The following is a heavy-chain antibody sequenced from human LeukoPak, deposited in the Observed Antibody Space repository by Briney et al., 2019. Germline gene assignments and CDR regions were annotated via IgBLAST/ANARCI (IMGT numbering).Heavy chain of an antibody. Sequence: PSETLSLTCTVSGGSISSYYWSWIRQPPGKGLEWIGYIYYSGSTNYNPSLKSRVTISVDTSKNQFSLKLSSVTAADTAVYYCASLLSRLVPVDYWGQGTLVTVSS. J-gene: IGHJ4*02. CDR1: GGSISSYY. CDR3: ASLLSRLVPVDY. CDR2: IYYSGST. V-gene: IGHV4-59*08. D-gene: IGHD6-19*01.